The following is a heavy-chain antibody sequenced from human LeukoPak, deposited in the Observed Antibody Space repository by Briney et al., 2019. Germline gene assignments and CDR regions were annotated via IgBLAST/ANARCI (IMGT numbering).Heavy chain of an antibody. V-gene: IGHV3-48*01. CDR1: GFTFSSYS. CDR3: ARSGVYAYFDN. Sequence: QPGGSLRLSCAASGFTFSSYSMNWVRQAPGKGLEWVSYISSSSSTIYYAESVKGRFTISRDNAKNSLYLQMNSLRAEDAAVYYCARSGVYAYFDNWGQGTLVTVSS. CDR2: ISSSSSTI. D-gene: IGHD5/OR15-5a*01. J-gene: IGHJ4*02.